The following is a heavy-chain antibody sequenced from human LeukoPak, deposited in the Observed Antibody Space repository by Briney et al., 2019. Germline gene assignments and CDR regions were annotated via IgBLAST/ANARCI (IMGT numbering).Heavy chain of an antibody. CDR2: IYYTGKT. CDR1: GYSISSGYY. J-gene: IGHJ5*02. Sequence: PSETLSLTCTVSGYSISSGYYWGWVRQPPGKGLEWIGSIYYTGKTYYNASLKSRISISLETSKNQFSLMLNSVTAAATAMYYCARDFGSSSWGWFDPWGQGTMVIVSS. D-gene: IGHD6-6*01. CDR3: ARDFGSSSWGWFDP. V-gene: IGHV4-38-2*02.